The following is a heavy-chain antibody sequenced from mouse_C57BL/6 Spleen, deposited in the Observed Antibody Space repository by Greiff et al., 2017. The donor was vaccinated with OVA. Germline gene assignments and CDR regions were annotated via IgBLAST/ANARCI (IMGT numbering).Heavy chain of an antibody. D-gene: IGHD1-1*01. CDR3: ARIFITTVVATRYFDV. Sequence: EVKLQESGPGLVKPSQSLSLTCSVTGYSITSGYYWNWIRQFPGNKLEWRGYISYDGSNNYNPSLKNRISITRDTSKNQFFLKLNSVTTEDTATYYCARIFITTVVATRYFDVWGTGTTVTVSS. CDR2: ISYDGSN. J-gene: IGHJ1*03. CDR1: GYSITSGYY. V-gene: IGHV3-6*01.